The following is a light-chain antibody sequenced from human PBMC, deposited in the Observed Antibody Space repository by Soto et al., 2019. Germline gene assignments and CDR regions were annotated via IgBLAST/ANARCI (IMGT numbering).Light chain of an antibody. CDR2: GAS. CDR1: QSVSSN. Sequence: IEMTQSPANLSVPPGDTATLSCRASQSVSSNVAWYQRRPGQAPRLLIYGASTRATGIPARFSGSGSGTHFTLTISSLQSEDFALYYCQQYNNWPPWTFGQGTKVEIK. V-gene: IGKV3-15*01. CDR3: QQYNNWPPWT. J-gene: IGKJ1*01.